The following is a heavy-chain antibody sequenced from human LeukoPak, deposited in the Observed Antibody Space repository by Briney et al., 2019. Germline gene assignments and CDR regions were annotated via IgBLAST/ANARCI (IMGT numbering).Heavy chain of an antibody. CDR2: ISYDGSNR. CDR3: AKEGSRSYGSGSYYPAPYFDY. CDR1: GFTFSSYG. J-gene: IGHJ4*02. D-gene: IGHD3-10*01. V-gene: IGHV3-30*18. Sequence: GRSLRLSCAASGFTFSSYGMHWVRQAPGKGLEWVAVISYDGSNRYYADSVKGRFTISRDTSKNTMYLQMNSLRAEDTAVYYCAKEGSRSYGSGSYYPAPYFDYWGQGTLVTVSS.